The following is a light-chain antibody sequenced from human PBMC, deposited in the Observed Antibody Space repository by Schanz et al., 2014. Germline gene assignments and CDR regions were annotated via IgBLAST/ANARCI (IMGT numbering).Light chain of an antibody. CDR3: QQYFNSPLT. CDR2: GAS. Sequence: EIVMMQSPATLSVSPGERATISCRASQSIYSNLAWYQQKPGRAPRLLIYGASTRATGIPARFSGSGYGTEFSLTISRLEAEDFAIYYCQQYFNSPLTFGGGTNVEVK. CDR1: QSIYSN. V-gene: IGKV3D-15*02. J-gene: IGKJ4*01.